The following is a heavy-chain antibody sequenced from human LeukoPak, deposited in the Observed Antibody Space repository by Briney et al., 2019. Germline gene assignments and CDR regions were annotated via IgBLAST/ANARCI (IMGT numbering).Heavy chain of an antibody. CDR3: ARFRFYYYDSSGYYQYYSDY. Sequence: ASVKVSCKASGYTFTSYGISWVRQAPGQGLEWMGWISAYNGNTNYAQKLQGRVTMTTDTSTSTAYMELRSLGSDDTAVYYCARFRFYYYDSSGYYQYYSDYWGQGTLATVSS. J-gene: IGHJ4*02. CDR1: GYTFTSYG. V-gene: IGHV1-18*01. CDR2: ISAYNGNT. D-gene: IGHD3-22*01.